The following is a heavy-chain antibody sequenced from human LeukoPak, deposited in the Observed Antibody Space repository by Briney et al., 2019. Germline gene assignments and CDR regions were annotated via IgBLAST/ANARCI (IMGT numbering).Heavy chain of an antibody. CDR3: ARDEDWSGYYGAFDI. D-gene: IGHD3-3*01. CDR2: INSDGSST. Sequence: PGGSLRLSCAASGFTFSTYWMHWVRHAPGKGLVWVSRINSDGSSTSYADSVKGRFTISRDNAKNTLYLQMNSLRAEDTAVYYCARDEDWSGYYGAFDIWGQGTMVTVSS. V-gene: IGHV3-74*01. J-gene: IGHJ3*02. CDR1: GFTFSTYW.